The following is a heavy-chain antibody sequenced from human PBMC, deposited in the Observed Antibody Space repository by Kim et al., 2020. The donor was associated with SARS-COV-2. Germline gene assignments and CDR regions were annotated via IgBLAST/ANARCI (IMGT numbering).Heavy chain of an antibody. CDR2: ISYDGSNK. V-gene: IGHV3-30-3*01. J-gene: IGHJ4*02. D-gene: IGHD3-10*01. Sequence: GGSLRLSCAASGFTFSSYAMHWVRQAPGKGLEWVAVISYDGSNKYYADSVKGRFTISRDNSKNTLYLQMNSLRAEDTAVYYCARVARYYYDFDYWGQGTLVTVSS. CDR3: ARVARYYYDFDY. CDR1: GFTFSSYA.